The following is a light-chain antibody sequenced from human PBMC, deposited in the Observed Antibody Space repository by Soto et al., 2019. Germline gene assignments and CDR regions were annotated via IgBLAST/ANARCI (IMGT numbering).Light chain of an antibody. CDR2: DAS. V-gene: IGKV1-33*01. Sequence: DIQMTQSPSSLSASVGDRVTITCQASQDISNYLNWYQQKPGKAPKLLIYDASNLETGVPSRFSGSGSGTDFTFTISSLQPEDIATYYCQQYDNLPPGTFGQGTKVDIK. J-gene: IGKJ2*01. CDR1: QDISNY. CDR3: QQYDNLPPGT.